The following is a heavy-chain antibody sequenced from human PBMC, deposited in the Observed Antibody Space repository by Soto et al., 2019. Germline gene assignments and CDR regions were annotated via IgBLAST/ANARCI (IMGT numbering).Heavy chain of an antibody. V-gene: IGHV3-7*03. CDR3: AKGYIAGTTGWFDP. J-gene: IGHJ5*02. Sequence: PGGSLRLSCATSGFTSTIYWMNWVRQAPGKGLEWVANIDQHGSETHYVDSVKGRFTISRDNARNSLYLQMNSLRAEDTAVYYCAKGYIAGTTGWFDPWGQGTLVTVYS. CDR2: IDQHGSET. D-gene: IGHD6-13*01. CDR1: GFTSTIYW.